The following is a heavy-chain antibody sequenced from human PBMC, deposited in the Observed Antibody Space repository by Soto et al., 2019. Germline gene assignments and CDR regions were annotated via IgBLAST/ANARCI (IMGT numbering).Heavy chain of an antibody. J-gene: IGHJ3*02. CDR2: IKQDGTEK. Sequence: PGGSLRLSCAASGFTFSRYWMNWVRQAPGKGLEWVANIKQDGTEKNYVDSVKGRLTISRDNAKNSLYLQTDSLRAEDTAVYFCARGDTPMITGMDSFDIWGQGTLVTVSS. CDR1: GFTFSRYW. V-gene: IGHV3-7*01. CDR3: ARGDTPMITGMDSFDI. D-gene: IGHD5-18*01.